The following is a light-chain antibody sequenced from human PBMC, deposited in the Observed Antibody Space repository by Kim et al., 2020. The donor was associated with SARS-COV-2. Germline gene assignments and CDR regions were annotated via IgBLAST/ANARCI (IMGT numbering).Light chain of an antibody. CDR2: GAS. CDR3: QQYGSSAWT. CDR1: QSVSSSY. Sequence: APGEGATLPCRASQSVSSSYLAWYQQKPGQAPRLLIDGASRRATGIPDRFSGSGSGTDFTLTISRLEPEDFAVYYCQQYGSSAWTFGQGTKVDIK. J-gene: IGKJ1*01. V-gene: IGKV3-20*01.